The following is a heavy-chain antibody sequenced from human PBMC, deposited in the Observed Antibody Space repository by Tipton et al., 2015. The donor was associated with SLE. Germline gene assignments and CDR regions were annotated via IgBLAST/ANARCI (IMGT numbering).Heavy chain of an antibody. V-gene: IGHV4-4*02. CDR1: SGSISSSDW. Sequence: TLSLTCAVSSGSISSSDWWSWVRQPPGKGLEWIGEIYRSGSATYNPSLKSRVTISMDKSKDQFSLNLASVTPADTAVYYCARNGFYSLDDWGQGTLVTVSS. D-gene: IGHD3-22*01. J-gene: IGHJ4*02. CDR3: ARNGFYSLDD. CDR2: IYRSGSA.